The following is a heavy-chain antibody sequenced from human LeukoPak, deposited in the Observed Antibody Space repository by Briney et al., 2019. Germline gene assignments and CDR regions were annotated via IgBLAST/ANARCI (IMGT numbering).Heavy chain of an antibody. D-gene: IGHD3-16*02. CDR1: GYTFTSYD. J-gene: IGHJ4*02. CDR2: MNPNSGNT. CDR3: ARVRLGELSLLDY. Sequence: ASVKVSCKSSGYTFTSYDINWVRQATGQGLEWMGWMNPNSGNTGYAQKFQGRVTMTRNTSISTAYMELSSLRSEDTAVYYCARVRLGELSLLDYWGQGTLVTVSS. V-gene: IGHV1-8*01.